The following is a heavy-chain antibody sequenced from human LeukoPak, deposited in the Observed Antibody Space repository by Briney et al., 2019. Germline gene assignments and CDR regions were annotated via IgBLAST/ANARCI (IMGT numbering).Heavy chain of an antibody. J-gene: IGHJ4*02. Sequence: GGSLRLSCVASGFTFSKYTMSWVRQAPGKGLEWVSGIYGGGSGSTFYAESVKGRFTISRDNSKNTLYLQMNSLRDEDTAIYYCAKDFTPDGVWDIDYWGRGTLITVSS. CDR1: GFTFSKYT. CDR3: AKDFTPDGVWDIDY. D-gene: IGHD1-14*01. CDR2: IYGGGSGST. V-gene: IGHV3-23*01.